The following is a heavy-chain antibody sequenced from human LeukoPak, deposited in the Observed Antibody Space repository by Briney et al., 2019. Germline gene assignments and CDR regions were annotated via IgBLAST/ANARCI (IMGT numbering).Heavy chain of an antibody. CDR3: ARRYCSSTSCYSNSGFDY. Sequence: SETLSLTCTVSGGSISSGGYYWRWIRQPPGKGLEWIGEINHSGSTNYNPSLKSRVTISVDTSKNQFSLKLSSVTAADTAVYYCARRYCSSTSCYSNSGFDYWGQGTLVTVSS. J-gene: IGHJ4*02. D-gene: IGHD2-2*01. CDR2: INHSGST. CDR1: GGSISSGGYY. V-gene: IGHV4-39*07.